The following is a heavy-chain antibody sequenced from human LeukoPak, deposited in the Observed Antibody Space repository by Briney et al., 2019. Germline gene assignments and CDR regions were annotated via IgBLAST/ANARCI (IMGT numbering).Heavy chain of an antibody. D-gene: IGHD2-2*01. Sequence: ASVKVSCKASGGTFSSYAISWVRQAPGQGLEWMGWINPNSGGTNYAQKFQGRVTMTRDTSISTAYMELSRLRSDDTAVYYCARGYCSSTSCERTFDYWGQGTLVTVSS. J-gene: IGHJ4*02. CDR2: INPNSGGT. CDR3: ARGYCSSTSCERTFDY. CDR1: GGTFSSYA. V-gene: IGHV1-2*02.